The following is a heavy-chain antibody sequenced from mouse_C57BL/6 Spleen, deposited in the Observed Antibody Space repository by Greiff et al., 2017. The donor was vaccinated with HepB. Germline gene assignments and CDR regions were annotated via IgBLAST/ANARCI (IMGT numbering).Heavy chain of an antibody. V-gene: IGHV1-77*01. CDR2: IGPGSGST. Sequence: QVQLQQSGAELVKPGASVKISCKASGYTLTDYYINWVKQRPGQGLEWIGKIGPGSGSTYYNEKFKGKATLTADKSSSTAYMQLSSLTSEDSAGYFCARSGGLGDWFAYWGQGTLVTVSA. CDR3: ARSGGLGDWFAY. CDR1: GYTLTDYY. D-gene: IGHD4-1*01. J-gene: IGHJ3*01.